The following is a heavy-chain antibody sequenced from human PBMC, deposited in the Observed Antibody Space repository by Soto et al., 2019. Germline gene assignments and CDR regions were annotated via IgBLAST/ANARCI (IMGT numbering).Heavy chain of an antibody. D-gene: IGHD3-22*01. CDR2: IHYSGST. Sequence: SENLSLTCTVSGGSISSNNFYWGWIRQPPGKGLEWIGNIHYSGSTYYDSSLKSRVTISVDTSKNQFSLKLSSVTAADTAVYYCASQHYYDSSCYYVVYWGQGTLVTVS. CDR3: ASQHYYDSSCYYVVY. CDR1: GGSISSNNFY. V-gene: IGHV4-39*01. J-gene: IGHJ4*02.